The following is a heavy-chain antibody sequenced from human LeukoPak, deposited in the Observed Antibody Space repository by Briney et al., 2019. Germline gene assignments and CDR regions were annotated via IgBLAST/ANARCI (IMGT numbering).Heavy chain of an antibody. J-gene: IGHJ1*01. CDR2: ISGSGGST. CDR1: GFTFSSYA. CDR3: AKDLAFWSGYYIRYFQH. V-gene: IGHV3-23*01. D-gene: IGHD3-3*01. Sequence: GRSLRLSCAASGFTFSSYAMSWVRQAPGKGLEWVSAISGSGGSTYYADSVKGRFTISRDNSKNTLYLQMNSLRAEDTAVYYCAKDLAFWSGYYIRYFQHWGQGTLVTVSS.